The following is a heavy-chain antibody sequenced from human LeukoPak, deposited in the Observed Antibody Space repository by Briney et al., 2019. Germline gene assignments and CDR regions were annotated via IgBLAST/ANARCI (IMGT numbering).Heavy chain of an antibody. D-gene: IGHD3-16*01. Sequence: ASVKVSCKASGYTFTKYYIHWVRQAPGQGLEWMGMINPSDGATTYAQRFQGRVTMTRDMSTTTVYMDLRSLRSEDTAVYFCARELGGGLSGNLGGLFAMYYTYYYMDVWGRGTTVTVSS. J-gene: IGHJ6*03. CDR3: ARELGGGLSGNLGGLFAMYYTYYYMDV. CDR1: GYTFTKYY. V-gene: IGHV1-46*01. CDR2: INPSDGAT.